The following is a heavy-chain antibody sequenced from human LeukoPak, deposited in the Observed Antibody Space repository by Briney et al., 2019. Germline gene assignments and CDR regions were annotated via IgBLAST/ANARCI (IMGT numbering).Heavy chain of an antibody. D-gene: IGHD3-10*01. J-gene: IGHJ3*02. CDR2: IIPIFGTA. CDR1: GGTFSSYA. Sequence: ASVKVSCKASGGTFSSYAISWVRQAPGQGLEWMGGIIPIFGTANYAQKFQGRVTITADESTSTAYMELSSLRSEDTAVYYCARASTPYGSVSLDAFDIWGQGTMVTVSS. V-gene: IGHV1-69*01. CDR3: ARASTPYGSVSLDAFDI.